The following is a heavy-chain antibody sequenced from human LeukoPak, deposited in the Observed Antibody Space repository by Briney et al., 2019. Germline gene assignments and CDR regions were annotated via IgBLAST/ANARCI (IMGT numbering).Heavy chain of an antibody. CDR1: GGTFSSYA. D-gene: IGHD5-18*01. CDR2: IIPIFGTA. CDR3: AIINVDRPMVTSDVFDI. Sequence: ASVKVSCMASGGTFSSYAISWVRQPPGQGLEWMGGIIPIFGTANYAQKFQGRVTVIADASTNTAYMELSSLRSEDTALYYCAIINVDRPMVTSDVFDIWGRGTLVTVSS. J-gene: IGHJ3*02. V-gene: IGHV1-69*01.